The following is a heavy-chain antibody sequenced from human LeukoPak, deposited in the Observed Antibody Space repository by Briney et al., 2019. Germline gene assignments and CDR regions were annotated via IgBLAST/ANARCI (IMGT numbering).Heavy chain of an antibody. Sequence: PSETLSLTCTVSGGSISGYYWSWIRQPPGKGLEWIGYIYYSGNTKYNPSLKSRVTMSVDTSKNQFSLKMSSVTAADTAVYFCAREGTTGWAFWGQGTLVTVSS. J-gene: IGHJ4*02. CDR1: GGSISGYY. CDR2: IYYSGNT. CDR3: AREGTTGWAF. V-gene: IGHV4-59*01. D-gene: IGHD1-1*01.